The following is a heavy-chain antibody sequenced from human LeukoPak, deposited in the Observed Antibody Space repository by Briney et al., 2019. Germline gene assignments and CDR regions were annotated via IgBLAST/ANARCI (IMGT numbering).Heavy chain of an antibody. CDR3: ARDAVYSYGFDY. J-gene: IGHJ4*02. CDR1: GGSISSYY. Sequence: SETLSLTCTVSGGSISSYYWSWIRQPPGKGLEWIGYIYYSGSTNYNPSLKSRVTISVDTSKNQFSLKLSSVTAADTAVYYCARDAVYSYGFDYWGQGTLVTVSS. V-gene: IGHV4-59*01. CDR2: IYYSGST. D-gene: IGHD5-18*01.